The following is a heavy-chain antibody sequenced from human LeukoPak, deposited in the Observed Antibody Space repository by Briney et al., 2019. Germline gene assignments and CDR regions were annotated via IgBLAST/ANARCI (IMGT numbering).Heavy chain of an antibody. V-gene: IGHV3-53*01. J-gene: IGHJ6*03. CDR2: IYSGGST. D-gene: IGHD1-26*01. Sequence: GGSLRLSCAASGFTVSSNYMSWVRQAPGKGLEWVSVIYSGGSTYYADSVKGRFTISRDNSKNTLYLQMNSLRAEDTAVYYCAREINSGSPHVNAYYYYMDVWGKGTTVTVSS. CDR1: GFTVSSNY. CDR3: AREINSGSPHVNAYYYYMDV.